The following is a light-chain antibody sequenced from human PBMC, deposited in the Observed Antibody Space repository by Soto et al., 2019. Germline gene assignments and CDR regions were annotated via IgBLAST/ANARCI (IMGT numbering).Light chain of an antibody. Sequence: QSVLTQPPSVSEAPGQRVAISCTGSSSNIGAGYDVHWYQQLPGTAPKLLIYDTINRPSGVPDRFSGSKSGTSASLALTGLQAEDEADYYCQSYDSSLSSVFGGGTQLTVL. CDR3: QSYDSSLSSV. V-gene: IGLV1-40*01. J-gene: IGLJ3*02. CDR2: DTI. CDR1: SSNIGAGYD.